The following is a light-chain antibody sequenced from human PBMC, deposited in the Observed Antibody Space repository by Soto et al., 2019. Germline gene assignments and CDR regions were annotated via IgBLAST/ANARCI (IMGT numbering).Light chain of an antibody. CDR3: SSYTSSTSLDV. CDR1: SSDVGGYNY. J-gene: IGLJ1*01. CDR2: EVS. Sequence: SVLTQPASVSGSLGQSITISCTGTSSDVGGYNYVSWYQQHPGKAPKLMIYEVSNRPSGVSIRFSGSKSGNTASLTISGLQAEDEADYYCSSYTSSTSLDVFGTGTKVTVL. V-gene: IGLV2-14*01.